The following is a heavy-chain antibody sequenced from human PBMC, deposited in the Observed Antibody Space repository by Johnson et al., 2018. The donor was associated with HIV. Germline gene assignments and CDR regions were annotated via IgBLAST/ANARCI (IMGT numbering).Heavy chain of an antibody. CDR3: AKDKAVVTALYDAFDI. V-gene: IGHV3-30*02. J-gene: IGHJ3*02. CDR2: IRYDGSNK. D-gene: IGHD2-21*02. CDR1: VFTFSCYG. Sequence: QVLLVESGGAVVQPGGSLRLSCAASVFTFSCYGMHWVRQAPGKGLEWVAFIRYDGSNKYYADPVKGRFTISRDNSKNTLYLQMNSLRAEDTAVYYCAKDKAVVTALYDAFDIWGQGTMVTVYS.